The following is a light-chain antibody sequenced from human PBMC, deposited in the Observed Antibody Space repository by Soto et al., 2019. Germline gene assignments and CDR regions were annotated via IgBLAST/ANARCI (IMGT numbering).Light chain of an antibody. CDR1: QSISSN. Sequence: DIQMTQSPSSLSASVGHRVPITCRASQSISSNLNWYQQKPGKAPKLLVYAASSLQSGVLSRFSGSGSGTDFTLTISSLQPEDFATYYCQQSYSRMFGQGTKVDIK. CDR3: QQSYSRM. CDR2: AAS. J-gene: IGKJ1*01. V-gene: IGKV1-39*01.